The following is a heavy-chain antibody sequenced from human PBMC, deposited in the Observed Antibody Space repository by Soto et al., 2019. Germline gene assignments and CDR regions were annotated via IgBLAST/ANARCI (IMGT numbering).Heavy chain of an antibody. CDR1: GFTFSDYY. D-gene: IGHD3-22*01. CDR2: ISSSGSTI. Sequence: GGSLRLSCAASGFTFSDYYMSWIRQAPGKGLEWVSYISSSGSTIYYADSVKGRFTISRDNAKNSLYLQMNSLRAEDTAVYYCARDFGDSSGYYYGYYYYGMDVWGQGTTVTVSS. CDR3: ARDFGDSSGYYYGYYYYGMDV. V-gene: IGHV3-11*01. J-gene: IGHJ6*02.